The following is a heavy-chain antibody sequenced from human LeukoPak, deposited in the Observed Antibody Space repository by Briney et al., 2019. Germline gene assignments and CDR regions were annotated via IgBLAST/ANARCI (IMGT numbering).Heavy chain of an antibody. D-gene: IGHD2-15*01. CDR1: GYTFTGYY. Sequence: ASVKVSCNASGYTFTGYYMHWVRQAPGQGLEWMGWINPNSGGTNYAKKFQGRVNMTRDTSISTAYMALSRLRSDDTAVYYCASDSLPADIVVVVADTPTYMDFWGKGTTVTVSS. V-gene: IGHV1-2*02. CDR3: ASDSLPADIVVVVADTPTYMDF. J-gene: IGHJ6*03. CDR2: INPNSGGT.